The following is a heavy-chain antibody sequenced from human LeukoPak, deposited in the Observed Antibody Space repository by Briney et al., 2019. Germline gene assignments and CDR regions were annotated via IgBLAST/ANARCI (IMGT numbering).Heavy chain of an antibody. D-gene: IGHD3-3*01. J-gene: IGHJ6*03. CDR3: ARGGFGHNMDV. CDR2: INSDGSNT. V-gene: IGHV3-74*01. Sequence: GGSLRLSCVASEFTFSNYWLHWVRQAPGKGPVWVSRINSDGSNTIYADSVKGRFTISRDNAKNTVYLQMNSLRVGDTAIYYCARGGFGHNMDVWGKGTTVTVSS. CDR1: EFTFSNYW.